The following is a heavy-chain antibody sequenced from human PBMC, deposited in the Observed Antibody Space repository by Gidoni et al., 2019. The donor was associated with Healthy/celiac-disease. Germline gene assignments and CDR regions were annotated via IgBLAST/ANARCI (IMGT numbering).Heavy chain of an antibody. J-gene: IGHJ4*02. Sequence: QVQLVESGGGVVQPGRSLRLSCAASVFTFSSYGMHWVRQAPGKGLEWVAVISYDGSNKYYADSVKGRFTISRDNSKNTLYLQINSLRAEDTAVYYCAKDANGGYSYGYSFGYWGQGTLVTVSS. CDR3: AKDANGGYSYGYSFGY. CDR1: VFTFSSYG. D-gene: IGHD5-18*01. CDR2: ISYDGSNK. V-gene: IGHV3-30*18.